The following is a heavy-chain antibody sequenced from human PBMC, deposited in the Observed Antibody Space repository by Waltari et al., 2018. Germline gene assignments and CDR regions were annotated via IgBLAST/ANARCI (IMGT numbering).Heavy chain of an antibody. J-gene: IGHJ5*02. CDR1: GFTFDDYT. D-gene: IGHD3-10*01. CDR2: ISWDGGSR. Sequence: EVQLVESGGVVVQHGGSLRLSCAASGFTFDDYTMHWVRQAPGKGLEWVSLISWDGGSRYYADSVKGRFTISRDNSKNSLYLQMNSLRTEDTALYYCAKDNGAGWFDPWGQGTLVTVSS. CDR3: AKDNGAGWFDP. V-gene: IGHV3-43*01.